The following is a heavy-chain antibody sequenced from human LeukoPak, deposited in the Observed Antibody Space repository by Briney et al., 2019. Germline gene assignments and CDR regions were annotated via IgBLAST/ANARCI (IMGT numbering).Heavy chain of an antibody. D-gene: IGHD2-8*01. J-gene: IGHJ4*02. V-gene: IGHV3-66*01. CDR3: TKGLWAGVSAARD. Sequence: PGGSLILSCAASGFTVSSNYMSWVRQAPGKGLEWVSVIYTSGSTYYADSVKGRFTISRDNSQNTVDLQMNSPRTEDTAVYYCTKGLWAGVSAARDWGQGALVTVSS. CDR2: IYTSGST. CDR1: GFTVSSNY.